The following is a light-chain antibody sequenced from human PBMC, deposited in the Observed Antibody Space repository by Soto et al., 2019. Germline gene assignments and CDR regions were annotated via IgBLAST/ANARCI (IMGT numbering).Light chain of an antibody. CDR3: QYYGTSPRT. J-gene: IGKJ1*01. Sequence: EIVLTQSPGTLSLSPGERATLSCRATQSVSSTHLAWYQQKPGQAPRLLTYGASSRAPGIPDRFSGSGSGTDFTLTISRLEPEDFAVYYCQYYGTSPRTFGQGTKVEIK. CDR2: GAS. V-gene: IGKV3-20*01. CDR1: QSVSSTH.